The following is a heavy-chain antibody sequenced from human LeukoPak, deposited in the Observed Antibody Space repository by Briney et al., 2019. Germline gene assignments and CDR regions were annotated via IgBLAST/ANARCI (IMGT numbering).Heavy chain of an antibody. Sequence: SKTLSLTCTVSGGSISSYYWSWIRQPAGKGLEWIGRIYTSGSTNYNPSLKSRVTMSVDTSKNQFSLKLSSVTAADTAVYYCARDLYSGSYYVRRGFNWFDPWGQGTLVTVSS. J-gene: IGHJ5*02. D-gene: IGHD1-26*01. CDR3: ARDLYSGSYYVRRGFNWFDP. CDR2: IYTSGST. CDR1: GGSISSYY. V-gene: IGHV4-4*07.